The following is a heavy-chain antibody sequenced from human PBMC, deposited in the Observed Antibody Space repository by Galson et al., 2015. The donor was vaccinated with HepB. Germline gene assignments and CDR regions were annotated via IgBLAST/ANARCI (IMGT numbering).Heavy chain of an antibody. J-gene: IGHJ5*02. Sequence: SLRLSCAASGFTFSSYAMHWVRQAPGKGLEWVAVISYDGSNKYYADSVKGRFTISRDNSKNTLYLQMNSLRAEDTAVYYCVRDFQYADYPWGQGTLVTVSS. CDR1: GFTFSSYA. CDR2: ISYDGSNK. D-gene: IGHD2-8*01. V-gene: IGHV3-30*04. CDR3: VRDFQYADYP.